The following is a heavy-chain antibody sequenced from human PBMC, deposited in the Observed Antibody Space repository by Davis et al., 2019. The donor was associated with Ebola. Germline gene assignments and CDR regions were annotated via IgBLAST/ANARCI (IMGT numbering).Heavy chain of an antibody. Sequence: SETLSLTCTVSGGSISSYYWSWIRQPPGKGLECIGYINYSGSTYYNPSLKSRVTISVDTSKNQFSLKLSSVTAADTAVYYCARQWLPYYFDYWGQGTLVTVSS. V-gene: IGHV4-59*08. J-gene: IGHJ4*02. CDR3: ARQWLPYYFDY. CDR1: GGSISSYY. D-gene: IGHD6-19*01. CDR2: INYSGST.